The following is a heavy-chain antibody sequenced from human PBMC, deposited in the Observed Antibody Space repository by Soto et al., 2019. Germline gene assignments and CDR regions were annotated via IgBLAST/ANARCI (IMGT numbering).Heavy chain of an antibody. D-gene: IGHD6-13*01. V-gene: IGHV1-69*01. CDR3: AAGAAAGSPSYFYGMGV. CDR2: IIPFFGTA. J-gene: IGHJ6*02. CDR1: GGTFTNYA. Sequence: QVQLVQSGAEVKKPGSSVKVSCKASGGTFTNYAFSWVRQAPGQGLEWMGGIIPFFGTANYAQKFQGRLTAGADASTSIAYLELRSLTSEDTAVYYCAAGAAAGSPSYFYGMGVWGQGTTVTVSS.